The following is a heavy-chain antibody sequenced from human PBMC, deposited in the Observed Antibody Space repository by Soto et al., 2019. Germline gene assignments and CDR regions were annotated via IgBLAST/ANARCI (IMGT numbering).Heavy chain of an antibody. Sequence: SETLSLTCTVSGDSISSYYWSWIRQPPGKGLEWIGYIYYSGSTNYNPSLKSRVTISVDTSNNQFSLKLSSVTAADTAIYYCARGAGRLRSFEEWGQGTLVTVSS. CDR1: GDSISSYY. D-gene: IGHD4-17*01. V-gene: IGHV4-59*01. J-gene: IGHJ4*02. CDR2: IYYSGST. CDR3: ARGAGRLRSFEE.